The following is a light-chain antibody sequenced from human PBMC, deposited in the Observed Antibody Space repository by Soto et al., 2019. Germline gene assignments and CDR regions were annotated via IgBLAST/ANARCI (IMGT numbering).Light chain of an antibody. J-gene: IGKJ5*01. Sequence: PLPQSPSSLSASIRAPVSLTCRASQGIATGLAWYQQKPGAPPRLLIYDASILQRGVPPRFSGSGSGKHFILTISNLQPEEVATYYCQQFNSLVGQGTRLEIK. CDR2: DAS. V-gene: IGKV1-13*02. CDR3: QQFNSL. CDR1: QGIATG.